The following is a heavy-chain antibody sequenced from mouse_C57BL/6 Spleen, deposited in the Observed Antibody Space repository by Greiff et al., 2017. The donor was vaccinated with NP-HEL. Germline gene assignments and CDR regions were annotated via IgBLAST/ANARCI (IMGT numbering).Heavy chain of an antibody. Sequence: VQLQQSGAELARPGASVKLSCKASGYTFTSYGISWVKQRTGQGLEWIGEIYPRSGNTYYNEKFKGKATLTADKSSSTAYMELRSLTSEDSAVYFCARTTTVVGEGYFDVWGTGTTVTVSS. D-gene: IGHD1-1*01. V-gene: IGHV1-81*01. CDR3: ARTTTVVGEGYFDV. CDR1: GYTFTSYG. CDR2: IYPRSGNT. J-gene: IGHJ1*03.